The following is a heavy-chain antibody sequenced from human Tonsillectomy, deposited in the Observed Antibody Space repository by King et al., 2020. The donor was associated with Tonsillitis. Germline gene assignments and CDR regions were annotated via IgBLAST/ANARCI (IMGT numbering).Heavy chain of an antibody. J-gene: IGHJ4*02. CDR1: SISSDYH. V-gene: IGHV4-31*03. CDR3: ARRRGYTSGSFES. CDR2: TSHSGST. Sequence: VQLQESGTRLVKTSQTLSLTCTGSISSDYHWGWVRQPPARGLEWIGDTSHSGSTSYNPSLKSRLTMSLETSKRRVSLEVTSVRAADTAVYFCARRRGYTSGSFESWGRGILVTVSS. D-gene: IGHD5-18*01.